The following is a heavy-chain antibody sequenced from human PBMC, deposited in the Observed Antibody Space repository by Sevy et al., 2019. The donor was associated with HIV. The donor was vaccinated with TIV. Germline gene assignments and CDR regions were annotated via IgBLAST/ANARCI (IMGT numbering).Heavy chain of an antibody. V-gene: IGHV5-51*01. D-gene: IGHD2-21*02. CDR3: ARQGDPDGFDY. J-gene: IGHJ4*02. CDR2: ILPSDSDT. CDR1: GYNFTPYW. Sequence: GESLKISCKGSGYNFTPYWIGWVRQMPGKGLEWMGIILPSDSDTGYSPSFQGQVTISVDKSINTAYLQWNSLKASDTAIYYCARQGDPDGFDYWGQGTLVTVSS.